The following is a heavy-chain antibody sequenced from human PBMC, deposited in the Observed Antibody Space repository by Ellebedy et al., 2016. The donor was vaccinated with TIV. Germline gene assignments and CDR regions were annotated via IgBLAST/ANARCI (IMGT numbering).Heavy chain of an antibody. V-gene: IGHV1-2*02. CDR2: INPNSGGT. CDR1: GYTFTGYY. Sequence: ASVKVSCXASGYTFTGYYMHWVRQAPGQGLEWMGWINPNSGGTNYAQKFQGRVTMTRDTSISTAYMELSSLRSDDTAVYYCARDRYGMDVWGQGTTVTVSS. CDR3: ARDRYGMDV. J-gene: IGHJ6*02.